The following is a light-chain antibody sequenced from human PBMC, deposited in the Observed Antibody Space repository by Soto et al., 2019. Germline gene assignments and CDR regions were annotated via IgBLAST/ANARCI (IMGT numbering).Light chain of an antibody. Sequence: DIVMTQSPDSLAVSLGERATINCKSSQTVSHSANNKKYLAWYQQKPGQPPKLLIYWASTRYSGVPARFSGSGSGTDFTLTISSLQAEDVAVYYCQQYYSAPWTFGQGTKVDIK. J-gene: IGKJ1*01. CDR2: WAS. CDR1: QTVSHSANNKKY. CDR3: QQYYSAPWT. V-gene: IGKV4-1*01.